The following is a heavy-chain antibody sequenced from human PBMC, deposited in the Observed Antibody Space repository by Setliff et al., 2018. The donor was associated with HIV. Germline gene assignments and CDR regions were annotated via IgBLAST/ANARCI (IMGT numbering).Heavy chain of an antibody. CDR1: GESFSDYY. V-gene: IGHV4-34*01. J-gene: IGHJ4*02. CDR3: ARRRFYNSLWGSYRDTQRAYFDY. D-gene: IGHD3-16*02. Sequence: SETLSLTCAVYGESFSDYYWSWIRQPPGKGLEWIGSIYYSGSTYYNPSLKSRVTISVDTSKNQFSLQLSNVTAADTAVYSCARRRFYNSLWGSYRDTQRAYFDYWGQGTLVTVSS. CDR2: IYYSGST.